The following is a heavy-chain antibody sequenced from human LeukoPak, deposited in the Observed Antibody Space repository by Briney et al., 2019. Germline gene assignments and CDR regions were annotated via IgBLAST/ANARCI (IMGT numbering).Heavy chain of an antibody. D-gene: IGHD2-15*01. Sequence: SETLSLTCTVSGGSISSSSYYWGWIRQPPGKGLEWIGSIYYSGSTYCNPSLKSRVTISVDTSKNQFSLKLSPVTAADTVVYYCARAPPYCSGDSCYPASYYFDYWGQGTLVTVSS. J-gene: IGHJ4*02. CDR3: ARAPPYCSGDSCYPASYYFDY. CDR1: GGSISSSSYY. V-gene: IGHV4-39*07. CDR2: IYYSGST.